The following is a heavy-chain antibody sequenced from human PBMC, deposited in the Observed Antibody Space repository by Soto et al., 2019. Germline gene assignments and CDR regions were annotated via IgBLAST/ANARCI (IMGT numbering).Heavy chain of an antibody. CDR1: GFTFSSYG. D-gene: IGHD6-19*01. CDR3: AKDIGQWVAVAGRGPY. CDR2: ISYDGSNK. V-gene: IGHV3-30*18. J-gene: IGHJ4*02. Sequence: QVQLVECGGGVVQPGRSLRLSCAASGFTFSSYGMHWVRQAPGKGLEWVAIISYDGSNKYYADSVKGRFTISRDNSKNTLYLQMNSLRAEDTALYYCAKDIGQWVAVAGRGPYWGQGTLVTVSS.